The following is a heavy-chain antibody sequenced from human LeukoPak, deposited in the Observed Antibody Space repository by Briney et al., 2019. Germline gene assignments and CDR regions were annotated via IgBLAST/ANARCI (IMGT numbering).Heavy chain of an antibody. CDR1: GYTFTGYY. J-gene: IGHJ3*02. Sequence: ASVKVSCKASGYTFTGYYIHWVRQAPGRGLEWMAWISPNSGGTNFAQRFQGRVTITSDPSRQTTHMELTGLRFDDTAIYYCAREKGFGGIPDAFDIWGQGTMVTVSS. CDR2: ISPNSGGT. D-gene: IGHD4-23*01. V-gene: IGHV1-2*02. CDR3: AREKGFGGIPDAFDI.